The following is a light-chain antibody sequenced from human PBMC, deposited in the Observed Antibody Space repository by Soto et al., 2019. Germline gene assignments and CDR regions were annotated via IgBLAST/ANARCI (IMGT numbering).Light chain of an antibody. CDR1: QSVGST. Sequence: EIVVTQSPATLSLSPGEGATLSCRASQSVGSTLAWYQQKPCRAPRLLIYGASTRVTGIPARFSGSGSGTDFTLTISSLEPEDSAVYYCQQRHMWPITFGQGTRLEIK. CDR2: GAS. V-gene: IGKV3-11*01. J-gene: IGKJ5*01. CDR3: QQRHMWPIT.